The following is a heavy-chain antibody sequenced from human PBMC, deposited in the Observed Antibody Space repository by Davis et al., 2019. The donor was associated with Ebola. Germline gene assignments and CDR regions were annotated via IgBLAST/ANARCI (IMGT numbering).Heavy chain of an antibody. CDR3: AKTAGYYDY. CDR1: GFTFSNYA. V-gene: IGHV3-23*01. D-gene: IGHD6-13*01. J-gene: IGHJ4*02. Sequence: GGSLRLSCAASGFTFSNYAMTWVRQAPGKGLEWVSGISGSDGSTYYADSVKGRFTISRDNSKNTLYLQMNSLRAEDTAVYYCAKTAGYYDYGGQGTLVTVSS. CDR2: ISGSDGST.